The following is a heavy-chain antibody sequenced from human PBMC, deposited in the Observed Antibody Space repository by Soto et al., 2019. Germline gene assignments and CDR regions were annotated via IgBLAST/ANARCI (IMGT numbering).Heavy chain of an antibody. V-gene: IGHV3-33*01. CDR3: ARDVMVTAMVMWYFDL. CDR1: GFTISSYG. Sequence: QVQLVESRGGVVQPGRSLRLSCAASGFTISSYGMHWVRQAPGKGLEWVAVIWYDGSNKYYADSVKGRFTISRDNSKNTLYLQMNSLRAEDTAVYYCARDVMVTAMVMWYFDLWGRGTLVTVSS. D-gene: IGHD2-21*02. CDR2: IWYDGSNK. J-gene: IGHJ2*01.